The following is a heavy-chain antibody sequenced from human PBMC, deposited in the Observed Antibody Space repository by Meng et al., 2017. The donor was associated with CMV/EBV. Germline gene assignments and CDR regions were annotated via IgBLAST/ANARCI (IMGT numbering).Heavy chain of an antibody. Sequence: LSLTCTVSGYSISSGYYWGWIRQPPGKGLEWIGSIYHSGSTYYNPSLKSRVTISVDTSKNQFSLKLSSVTAADTAVYYCARVSSGGVGAAAMWFDPWGQGTLVTVSS. CDR3: ARVSSGGVGAAAMWFDP. CDR1: GYSISSGYY. J-gene: IGHJ5*02. CDR2: IYHSGST. V-gene: IGHV4-38-2*02. D-gene: IGHD6-13*01.